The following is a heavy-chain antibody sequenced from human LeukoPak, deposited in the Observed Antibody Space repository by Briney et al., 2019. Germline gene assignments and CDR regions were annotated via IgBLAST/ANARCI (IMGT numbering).Heavy chain of an antibody. D-gene: IGHD1-26*01. CDR3: ARKGGSYYYFDY. Sequence: PSETLSLTCTVSGGSISSSSYYWGWIRQPPGKGLEWIGSIYYSGSTYYNPSLKSRVTISVDTSKNQFSLKLSSVTAADTAVYYCARKGGSYYYFDYWGQGTLVTVSS. CDR1: GGSISSSSYY. CDR2: IYYSGST. J-gene: IGHJ4*02. V-gene: IGHV4-39*07.